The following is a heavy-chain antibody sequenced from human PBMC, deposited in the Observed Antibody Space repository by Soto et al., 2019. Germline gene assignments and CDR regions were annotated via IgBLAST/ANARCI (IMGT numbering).Heavy chain of an antibody. Sequence: EVQLSESGGGLVQPGGSLRLSCAATGFTLRTNGMSWVRQAPGKGLEWVSSFSGSGDDTWYAASLKGRFTISRDNSKNTLYLQMNSLRAEDTALYYCAGHGGYSYLGQGPLVTVSS. CDR3: AGHGGYSY. CDR1: GFTLRTNG. V-gene: IGHV3-23*01. CDR2: FSGSGDDT. D-gene: IGHD4-17*01. J-gene: IGHJ4*02.